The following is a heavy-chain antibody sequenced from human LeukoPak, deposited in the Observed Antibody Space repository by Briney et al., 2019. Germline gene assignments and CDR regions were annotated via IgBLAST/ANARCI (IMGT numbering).Heavy chain of an antibody. J-gene: IGHJ3*02. CDR1: GFSLSTSGVG. V-gene: IGHV2-5*01. CDR3: ARYTVTLSDDAFDI. D-gene: IGHD4-17*01. CDR2: IYWNDDK. Sequence: ESGPTLVNPTQTLTLTCTFSGFSLSTSGVGVGWIRQPPGKALEWLALIYWNDDKRYSPSLKSRLTITKDTSKNQEVLTMTNMDPVDTATYYCARYTVTLSDDAFDIWGQGTMVTVSS.